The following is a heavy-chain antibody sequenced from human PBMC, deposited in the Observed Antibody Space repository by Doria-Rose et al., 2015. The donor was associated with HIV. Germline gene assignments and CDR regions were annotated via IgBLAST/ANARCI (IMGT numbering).Heavy chain of an antibody. CDR3: ARMGSYRELDY. Sequence: QVQLVESGPGLVKPSETLSLTCSASGASVSSRGYYWNWIRQVPGKGLESLGYTYYTGTSDYSPSLKSRLNMAVDTSKNQFSLKLSFVTVADTAVYYCARMGSYRELDYWGQGALVIVSA. CDR1: GASVSSRGYY. CDR2: TYYTGTS. J-gene: IGHJ4*02. V-gene: IGHV4-31*03. D-gene: IGHD3-3*01.